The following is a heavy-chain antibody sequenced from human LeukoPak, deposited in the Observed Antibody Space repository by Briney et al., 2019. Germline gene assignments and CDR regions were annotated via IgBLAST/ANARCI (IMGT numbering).Heavy chain of an antibody. CDR2: VYYSGST. D-gene: IGHD1-1*01. J-gene: IGHJ3*02. V-gene: IGHV4-59*12. Sequence: SETLSLTCTVSGGSISSYYWSWIRQPPGKGLEWIGYVYYSGSTNYNSSLKSRVTISVDTSKNQFSLKLTSVTTADTAVYYCARDVRLKYDAFDIWGQGTMVTVSS. CDR1: GGSISSYY. CDR3: ARDVRLKYDAFDI.